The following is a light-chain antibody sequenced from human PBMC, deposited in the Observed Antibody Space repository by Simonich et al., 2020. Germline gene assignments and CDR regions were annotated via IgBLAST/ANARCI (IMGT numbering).Light chain of an antibody. CDR2: GAS. J-gene: IGKJ5*01. CDR1: QSVSSN. CDR3: QQYNNWPPIT. Sequence: EIVMTQSPATLSVSPGERATLSFRASQSVSSNLAGYQQKPGQAPRLLIYGASTRATGIPARFSGSGSGTEFTLTISSMQAEDFAVYYCQQYNNWPPITFGQGTRLEIK. V-gene: IGKV3-15*01.